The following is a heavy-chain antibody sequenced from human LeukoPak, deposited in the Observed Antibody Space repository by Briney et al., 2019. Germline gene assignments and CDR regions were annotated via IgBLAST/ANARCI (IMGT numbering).Heavy chain of an antibody. CDR2: IKSKTDGGTT. V-gene: IGHV3-15*01. CDR1: GFTFSNAW. CDR3: TTEGFLGYCTNGVCSGAFDT. J-gene: IGHJ3*02. D-gene: IGHD2-8*01. Sequence: GGSLRLSCAASGFTFSNAWMSWVRQAPGKGLEWVGRIKSKTDGGTTDYAAPVKGRFTISRDDSKNTLYLQMNSLKTEDTAVYYCTTEGFLGYCTNGVCSGAFDTWGQGTMVTVSS.